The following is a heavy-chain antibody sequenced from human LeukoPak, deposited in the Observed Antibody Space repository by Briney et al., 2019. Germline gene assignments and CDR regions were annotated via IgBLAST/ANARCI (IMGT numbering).Heavy chain of an antibody. J-gene: IGHJ4*02. D-gene: IGHD3-22*01. CDR3: ARTMYYYDSSGYYYVFFDY. Sequence: PSETLSLTCTVSGGSISSYYWSWIRQPPGKGLEWIGYIYYSGSTNYNPSLKSRVTISVDTSKNQFSLKLSSVTAADTAVYYCARTMYYYDSSGYYYVFFDYWGQGTLVTVSS. CDR2: IYYSGST. V-gene: IGHV4-59*01. CDR1: GGSISSYY.